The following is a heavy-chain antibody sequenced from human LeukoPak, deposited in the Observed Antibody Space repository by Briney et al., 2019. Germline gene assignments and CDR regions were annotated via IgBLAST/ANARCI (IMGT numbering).Heavy chain of an antibody. V-gene: IGHV4-39*01. CDR2: IYYSGIT. CDR1: GGSISHGGYY. CDR3: ASVSAATVVTPKYYFDY. Sequence: SETLSLTCTVSGGSISHGGYYWSWIRQHPGKGLEWLGNIYYSGITYYNPSLKSRVTISVDTSKNQFSLKLSSVTAADTAVYYCASVSAATVVTPKYYFDYWGQGTLVTVSS. D-gene: IGHD4-23*01. J-gene: IGHJ4*02.